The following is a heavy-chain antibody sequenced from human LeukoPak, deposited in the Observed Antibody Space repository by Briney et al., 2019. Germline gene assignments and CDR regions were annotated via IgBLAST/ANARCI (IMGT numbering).Heavy chain of an antibody. D-gene: IGHD3-3*01. Sequence: GGSLRLSCAASGFTFSSYAMHWVRQAPGKGLEWVAVISYDGSNKYYADSVKGRFTISRDNSKNTLYLQMNSLRAEDTAVYYCASLDFWSGYYPFDYWGQGTLVTVSS. CDR2: ISYDGSNK. V-gene: IGHV3-30-3*01. CDR1: GFTFSSYA. CDR3: ASLDFWSGYYPFDY. J-gene: IGHJ4*02.